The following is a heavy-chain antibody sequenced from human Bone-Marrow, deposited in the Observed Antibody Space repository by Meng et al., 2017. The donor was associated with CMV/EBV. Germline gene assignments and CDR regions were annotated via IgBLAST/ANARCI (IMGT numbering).Heavy chain of an antibody. J-gene: IGHJ5*02. CDR2: IYYSGST. CDR3: ARDVTFRGFDP. D-gene: IGHD3-16*01. Sequence: SETLSLTCTVSGGSISTYYWSWIRQPPGKGLEWIGYIYYSGSTNYNPSLKSRVTISVNTSKNQFSLKLIPVTAADKAVYYCARDVTFRGFDPWGQGTLVTVSS. V-gene: IGHV4-59*01. CDR1: GGSISTYY.